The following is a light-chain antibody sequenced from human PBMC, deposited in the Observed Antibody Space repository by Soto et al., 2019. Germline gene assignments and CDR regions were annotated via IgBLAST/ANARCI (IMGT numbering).Light chain of an antibody. J-gene: IGKJ3*01. CDR1: QSVSSN. V-gene: IGKV3-15*01. CDR2: GAS. CDR3: KKYNNWPTVN. Sequence: EIVMTESPATLSVSPLERATLSCGSIQSVSSNLAWYQQKPGQDPRLLIYGASTRATGIPARFSGSGSGTEFTLTIRSLQSEDFAPYSCKKYNNWPTVNFGTGNXVD.